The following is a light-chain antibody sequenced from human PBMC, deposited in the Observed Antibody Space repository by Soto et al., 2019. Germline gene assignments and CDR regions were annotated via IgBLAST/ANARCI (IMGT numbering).Light chain of an antibody. CDR2: GAS. V-gene: IGKV3-20*01. CDR1: QSFSSSY. Sequence: EIVLTQSPGTLSLSPGERATLSCRASQSFSSSYLAWYQQKPGQAPRLLIYGASSRATVIPDRFSGSGSGTDFTLTISSLEPEDVAVYYCQHYGSALFTFGPGTKVDVK. J-gene: IGKJ3*01. CDR3: QHYGSALFT.